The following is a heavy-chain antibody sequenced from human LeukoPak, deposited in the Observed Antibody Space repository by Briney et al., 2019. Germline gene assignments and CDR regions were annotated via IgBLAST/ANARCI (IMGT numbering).Heavy chain of an antibody. CDR3: AREGYSYGYRYFFDF. CDR2: IYTSGST. Sequence: SETLSLTCTVSGGSISSGSYYWSWIRQPAGKGLEWIGRIYTSGSTNYNPSLKSRVTISVDTSKNQFSLKLSSVTAADTAMYYCAREGYSYGYRYFFDFWGQGTLVTVSS. CDR1: GGSISSGSYY. J-gene: IGHJ4*02. D-gene: IGHD5-18*01. V-gene: IGHV4-61*02.